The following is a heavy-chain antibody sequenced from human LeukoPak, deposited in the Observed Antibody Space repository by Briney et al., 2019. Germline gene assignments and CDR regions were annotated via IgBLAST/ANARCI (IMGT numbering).Heavy chain of an antibody. Sequence: GGSLRLSCAASGFTFSDYYMSWIRQAPGRGLEWVSYISSSGSTIYYADSVKGRFTISRDSAKNTVYLQMNNLRAEDTALYYCGRHAYGGSPPLSWGQGALVTVSS. D-gene: IGHD3-10*01. CDR3: GRHAYGGSPPLS. CDR2: ISSSGSTI. J-gene: IGHJ4*02. CDR1: GFTFSDYY. V-gene: IGHV3-11*01.